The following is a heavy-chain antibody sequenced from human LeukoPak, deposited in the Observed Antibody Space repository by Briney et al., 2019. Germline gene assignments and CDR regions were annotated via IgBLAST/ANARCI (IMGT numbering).Heavy chain of an antibody. J-gene: IGHJ2*01. CDR2: ISTYNGDT. D-gene: IGHD3-9*01. V-gene: IGHV1-18*01. Sequence: ASVKVSCKASGYTFTGYNFSWVRQAPGQGLEWMGWISTYNGDTKYAQKYQGRVTMTTDTSTSTAYMEMRSLRSDDTAVYYCARDLDWVFDLWGRGTLVTVSS. CDR3: ARDLDWVFDL. CDR1: GYTFTGYN.